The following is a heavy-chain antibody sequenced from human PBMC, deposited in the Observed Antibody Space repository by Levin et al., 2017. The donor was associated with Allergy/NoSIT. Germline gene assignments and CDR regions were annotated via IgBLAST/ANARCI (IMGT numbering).Heavy chain of an antibody. CDR2: INPNSGGT. D-gene: IGHD2-15*01. V-gene: IGHV1-2*02. CDR1: GYTFTGYY. Sequence: GESLKISCKASGYTFTGYYMHWVRQAPGQGLEWMGWINPNSGGTNYAQKFQGRVTMTRDTSISTAYMELSRLRSDDTAVYYCAREAGGKEDIVVVVAEYYFDYWGQGTLVTVSS. J-gene: IGHJ4*02. CDR3: AREAGGKEDIVVVVAEYYFDY.